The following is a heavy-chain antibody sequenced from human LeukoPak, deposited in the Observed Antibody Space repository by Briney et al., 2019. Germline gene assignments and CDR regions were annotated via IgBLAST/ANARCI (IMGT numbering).Heavy chain of an antibody. Sequence: GGSLRLSCAASGFTVSSNYMSRVRQAPGKGLEWVSVIYSGGSTYYADSVKGRFTISRDNSKNTLYLQMNSLRAEDTAVYYCARDALNYDILTGYYPRYYYYGMDVWGQGTTVTVSS. J-gene: IGHJ6*02. D-gene: IGHD3-9*01. CDR1: GFTVSSNY. V-gene: IGHV3-53*01. CDR2: IYSGGST. CDR3: ARDALNYDILTGYYPRYYYYGMDV.